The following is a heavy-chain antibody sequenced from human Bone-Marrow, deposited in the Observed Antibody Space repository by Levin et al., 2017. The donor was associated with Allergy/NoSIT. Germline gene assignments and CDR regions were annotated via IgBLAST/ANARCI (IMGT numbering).Heavy chain of an antibody. CDR3: ARRLDSGYSSSWYSTNYYGIDV. J-gene: IGHJ6*02. V-gene: IGHV3-11*01. CDR1: GFTFSDYY. D-gene: IGHD6-13*01. CDR2: VSSSGNTI. Sequence: GESLKISCAASGFTFSDYYMNWIRQAPGKGLEWVSYVSSSGNTIDYAESVKGRFTISRDNAEKSLYLQMNSLRAEDTAVYYCARRLDSGYSSSWYSTNYYGIDVWGQGTTVTVSS.